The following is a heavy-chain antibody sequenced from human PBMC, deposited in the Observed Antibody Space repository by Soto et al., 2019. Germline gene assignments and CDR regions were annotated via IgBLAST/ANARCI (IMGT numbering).Heavy chain of an antibody. V-gene: IGHV1-18*01. J-gene: IGHJ4*02. Sequence: QVQLVQSGAEVKKPGASVKVSCKASGYTFSSYFISWVRQAPGQGLEWMGWISAYNGNTNYAQNLQGRVTMTTDTSTSTAYMELRSLRSDTAVYYCARDLPPVDYWGQGTLVTVSS. CDR1: GYTFSSYF. CDR3: ARDLPPVDY. CDR2: ISAYNGNT.